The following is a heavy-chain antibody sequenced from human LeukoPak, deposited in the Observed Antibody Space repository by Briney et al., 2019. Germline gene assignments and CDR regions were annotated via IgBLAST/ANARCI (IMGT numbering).Heavy chain of an antibody. J-gene: IGHJ4*02. CDR3: LRMGSSAYTLI. Sequence: GGSLRLSCAASGFTFSSYWMSWVRQAPGKGLEWVANIKQDGSEKYYVDSVKGRFTISRDNAKNSLYLQMNSLRAEDTAVYYCLRMGSSAYTLIWGQGTLVTVSS. V-gene: IGHV3-7*01. D-gene: IGHD3-22*01. CDR2: IKQDGSEK. CDR1: GFTFSSYW.